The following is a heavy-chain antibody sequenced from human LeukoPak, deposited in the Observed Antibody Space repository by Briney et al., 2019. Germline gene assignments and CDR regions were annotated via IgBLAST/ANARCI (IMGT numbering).Heavy chain of an antibody. V-gene: IGHV3-7*01. D-gene: IGHD4/OR15-4a*01. J-gene: IGHJ4*02. CDR2: IKQDGNEK. CDR3: ARDTLGEGEDANYAVYYFDY. Sequence: GGSPRLSCAASGFIFNTYWMSWVRQAPGKGLEWVANIKQDGNEKYYADSVKGRFTISRDNGKNSLDLQMNSLRADDTAVYYCARDTLGEGEDANYAVYYFDYWGQGTVVTVSA. CDR1: GFIFNTYW.